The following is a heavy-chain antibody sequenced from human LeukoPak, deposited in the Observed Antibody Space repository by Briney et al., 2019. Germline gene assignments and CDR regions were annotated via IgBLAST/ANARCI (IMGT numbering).Heavy chain of an antibody. J-gene: IGHJ4*02. D-gene: IGHD3-22*01. V-gene: IGHV3-9*01. CDR3: AKDGVLKYDSSGYYPN. CDR1: GFTFDDYA. CDR2: ISWNSGSI. Sequence: GRSLRLSCAASGFTFDDYAMHWVRQAPGKGLEWVSGISWNSGSIGYADSVKGRFTISRDNAKNSLYLQMNSLRAEDTASYYCAKDGVLKYDSSGYYPNWGQGTLVTVSS.